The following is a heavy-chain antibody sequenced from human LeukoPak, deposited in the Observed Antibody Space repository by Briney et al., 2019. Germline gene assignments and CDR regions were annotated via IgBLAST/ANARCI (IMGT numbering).Heavy chain of an antibody. D-gene: IGHD2-2*02. CDR3: ARSIPPAIPGLLY. V-gene: IGHV1-2*02. CDR1: GYTFTDYY. CDR2: IIPNSGGT. Sequence: ASVKVSCKASGYTFTDYYVHWVRQAPGQGLEWMGWIIPNSGGTNYAQKFQGGVTMTRDTSISTAYMELSRLKSDDTAVYYCARSIPPAIPGLLYWGQGTLVTVSS. J-gene: IGHJ4*02.